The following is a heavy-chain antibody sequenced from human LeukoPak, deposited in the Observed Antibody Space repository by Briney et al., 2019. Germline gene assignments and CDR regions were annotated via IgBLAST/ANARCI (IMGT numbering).Heavy chain of an antibody. CDR1: GFSFSSSG. D-gene: IGHD3-22*01. CDR2: IRSKAYGGTT. V-gene: IGHV3-49*04. J-gene: IGHJ4*02. Sequence: GGSLRLSCAASGFSFSSSGMHWVRQAPGKGLEWVGFIRSKAYGGTTEYAASVKGRFTISRDDSKSIAYLQMNSLKTEDTAVYYCTRRSKPTGYYDSSGYWEFWGQGTLVTVSS. CDR3: TRRSKPTGYYDSSGYWEF.